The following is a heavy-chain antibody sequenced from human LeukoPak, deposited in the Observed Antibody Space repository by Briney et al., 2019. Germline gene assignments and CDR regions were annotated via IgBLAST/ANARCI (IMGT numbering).Heavy chain of an antibody. CDR3: AKDRGSSGWYVLAYYFDY. V-gene: IGHV3-30*18. D-gene: IGHD6-19*01. J-gene: IGHJ4*02. CDR2: ISYDGSNK. Sequence: GGSLRLSCAASGFTFSSYGMHWVRQAPGKGLEWVAVISYDGSNKYYADSVKGRFTISRDNSKNTLYLQMNSLRAEDTAVYYCAKDRGSSGWYVLAYYFDYWGQGTLVTVSS. CDR1: GFTFSSYG.